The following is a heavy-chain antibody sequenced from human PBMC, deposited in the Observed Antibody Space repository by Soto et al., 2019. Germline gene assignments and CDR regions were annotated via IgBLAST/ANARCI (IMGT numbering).Heavy chain of an antibody. CDR1: GFNFGYYA. J-gene: IGHJ4*02. V-gene: IGHV3-9*01. CDR3: AKEAGTGSNYHLHS. CDR2: ISWNSGTT. D-gene: IGHD4-4*01. Sequence: EVQLVESGGASVQPGKSLRLSCAGSGFNFGYYAMHWVRQARGKGLEWVSSISWNSGTTDYAGSVKGRFTVSRDNAKNSLYLQMNSLRTEDTALYYCAKEAGTGSNYHLHSWGQGSLVTVSS.